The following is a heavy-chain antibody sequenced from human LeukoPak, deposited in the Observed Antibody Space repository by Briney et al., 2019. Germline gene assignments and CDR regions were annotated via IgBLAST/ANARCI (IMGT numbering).Heavy chain of an antibody. Sequence: ASVKVSCKASGGTFSSYAISWVRQAPGQGLEWMGGIIPIFGTANYAQKFQGRVTITTDESTSTAYMELSSLRSEDTAIYYCATPLKYYDVWRGHVPFDYWGQGTLVTVAS. CDR2: IIPIFGTA. CDR3: ATPLKYYDVWRGHVPFDY. D-gene: IGHD3-3*01. V-gene: IGHV1-69*05. CDR1: GGTFSSYA. J-gene: IGHJ4*02.